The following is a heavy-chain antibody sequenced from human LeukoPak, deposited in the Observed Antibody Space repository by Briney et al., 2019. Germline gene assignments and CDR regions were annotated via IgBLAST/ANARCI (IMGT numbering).Heavy chain of an antibody. J-gene: IGHJ5*02. V-gene: IGHV4-38-2*01. Sequence: SETLSPTCAVSGYFISSGYYWGWIRQPPGKGLEWIGSIFHSGNTYYNPSLKSRVIISVDTSENQFSLRLSSVTAADTAVYYCARVSEQQLVRWFDPWGQGTLVTVSS. D-gene: IGHD6-13*01. CDR3: ARVSEQQLVRWFDP. CDR2: IFHSGNT. CDR1: GYFISSGYY.